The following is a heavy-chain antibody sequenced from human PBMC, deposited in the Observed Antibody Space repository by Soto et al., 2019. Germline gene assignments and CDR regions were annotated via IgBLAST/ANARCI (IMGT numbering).Heavy chain of an antibody. CDR1: GFTFSSYS. CDR2: ISSSSSTI. V-gene: IGHV3-48*02. J-gene: IGHJ6*02. D-gene: IGHD3-3*01. Sequence: EVQLVESGGGLVQPGGSLRLSCAASGFTFSSYSMNWVRQAPGKGLEWVSYISSSSSTIYYADSVKGRFTISRDNAKNSLYLQMNSLRDEDTAVYYCARDSERFLEWLDPGYYYYGMDVWGQGTTVTVSS. CDR3: ARDSERFLEWLDPGYYYYGMDV.